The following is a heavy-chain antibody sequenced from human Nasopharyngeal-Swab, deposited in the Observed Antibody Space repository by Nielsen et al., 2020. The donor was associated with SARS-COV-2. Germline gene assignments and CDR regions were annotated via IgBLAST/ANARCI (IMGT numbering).Heavy chain of an antibody. J-gene: IGHJ2*01. V-gene: IGHV1-46*01. D-gene: IGHD6-19*01. CDR1: GYTFTSYY. Sequence: ASVKVSCKASGYTFTSYYMHWVRQAPGQGLEWMGIINPSGGSTSYAQKFQGRVTMTRDTSTSTVYMGLSSLRSEDTAVYYCARKQWLDPPPDWYFDLWGRGTLVTVSS. CDR2: INPSGGST. CDR3: ARKQWLDPPPDWYFDL.